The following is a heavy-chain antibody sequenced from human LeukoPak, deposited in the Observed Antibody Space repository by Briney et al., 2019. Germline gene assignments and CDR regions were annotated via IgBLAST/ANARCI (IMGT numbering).Heavy chain of an antibody. CDR3: ARESYYDSSGYYRPIDY. V-gene: IGHV3-33*08. CDR2: IWYDGSNK. Sequence: GGSLRLSCAASGFTFSSYGMHWVRQAPGKGLEWVAVIWYDGSNKYYADSVKGRFTISRDNSKNTLYQQMNSLRAEDTAVYYCARESYYDSSGYYRPIDYWGQGTLVTVSS. CDR1: GFTFSSYG. J-gene: IGHJ4*02. D-gene: IGHD3-22*01.